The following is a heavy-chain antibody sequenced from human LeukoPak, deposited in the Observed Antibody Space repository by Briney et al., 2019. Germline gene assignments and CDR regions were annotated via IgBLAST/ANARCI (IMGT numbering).Heavy chain of an antibody. J-gene: IGHJ4*02. CDR1: GFTVSSNY. Sequence: PGGSLRLSCAASGFTVSSNYMSWVRQAPGKGLEWVSVIYSGGSTYYADSVKGRFTISRDNSKNTLYLQMSNLRSEETAVYYCARTSGNYLTFNSWGQGTLVIVSS. V-gene: IGHV3-66*01. CDR3: ARTSGNYLTFNS. CDR2: IYSGGST. D-gene: IGHD3-22*01.